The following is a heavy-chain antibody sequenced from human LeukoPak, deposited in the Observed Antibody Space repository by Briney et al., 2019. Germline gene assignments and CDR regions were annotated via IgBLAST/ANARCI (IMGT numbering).Heavy chain of an antibody. D-gene: IGHD6-13*01. CDR3: ARDAAPDATEPLALAAAGHFDY. J-gene: IGHJ4*02. CDR1: GFTFSSYA. Sequence: GGSLRLSCAAPGFTFSSYAMSWVRQAPGKGLEWVSAISGSGGSTYYADSVKGRFTISRDNSKNTLYLQMNSLRAEDTAVYYCARDAAPDATEPLALAAAGHFDYWGQGTLVTVSS. V-gene: IGHV3-23*01. CDR2: ISGSGGST.